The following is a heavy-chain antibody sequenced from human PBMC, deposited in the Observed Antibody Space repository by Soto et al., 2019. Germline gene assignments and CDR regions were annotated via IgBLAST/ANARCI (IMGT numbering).Heavy chain of an antibody. J-gene: IGHJ4*02. CDR3: ARDYSVG. V-gene: IGHV3-74*01. Sequence: GGSLRLSCVASGFTFSEYWMHWVRQAPGKGLVWVSRISNDGSTTIYADSVKGRFTSSRDNAKNTLYLQMNSLRAEDTAVYYCARDYSVGWGQGTLVTVSA. CDR1: GFTFSEYW. D-gene: IGHD2-15*01. CDR2: ISNDGSTT.